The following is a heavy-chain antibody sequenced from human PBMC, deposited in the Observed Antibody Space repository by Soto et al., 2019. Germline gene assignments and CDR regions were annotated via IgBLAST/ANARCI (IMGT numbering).Heavy chain of an antibody. Sequence: PSETLSLTCPVSGRSITSVNYYWTWIRQHPGKGREWMGYIYDSGGTDDNPSLKSRLTISADTSKSQFSLKLSSVTAADTAVYFCARITLTPKRSFDSWGQGTQVTVSS. CDR3: ARITLTPKRSFDS. CDR1: GRSITSVNYY. CDR2: IYDSGGT. D-gene: IGHD3-10*01. J-gene: IGHJ4*02. V-gene: IGHV4-31*03.